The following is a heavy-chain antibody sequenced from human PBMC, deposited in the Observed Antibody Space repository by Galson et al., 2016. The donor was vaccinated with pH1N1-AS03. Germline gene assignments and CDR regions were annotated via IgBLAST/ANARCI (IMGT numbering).Heavy chain of an antibody. CDR3: ARDTRGPCSSATCATTYYFGMDV. V-gene: IGHV1-2*04. CDR1: GYIFTDFY. Sequence: SVKVSCKASGYIFTDFYVHWVRQAPGQGLEWMGWINPKNGVTNYAQKFQAWVTMTGDTSLSTAYMELHGLKSDDTAVYYCARDTRGPCSSATCATTYYFGMDVWGQGTTVIVSS. D-gene: IGHD1-26*01. CDR2: INPKNGVT. J-gene: IGHJ6*02.